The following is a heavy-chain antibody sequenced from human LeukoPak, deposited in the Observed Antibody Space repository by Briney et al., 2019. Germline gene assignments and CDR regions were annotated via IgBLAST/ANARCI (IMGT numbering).Heavy chain of an antibody. CDR3: ARDAYSYINYYYYYGMDV. CDR1: GYTFTSYY. Sequence: GSVKVSCKASGYTFTSYYMHWVRQAPGQGLEWMGIINPSGGSTSYEQKFQGRVTMTRDTSTSTVYMELSSLRSEDTAVYYCARDAYSYINYYYYYGMDVWGQGTTVTVSS. CDR2: INPSGGST. D-gene: IGHD5-18*01. J-gene: IGHJ6*02. V-gene: IGHV1-46*01.